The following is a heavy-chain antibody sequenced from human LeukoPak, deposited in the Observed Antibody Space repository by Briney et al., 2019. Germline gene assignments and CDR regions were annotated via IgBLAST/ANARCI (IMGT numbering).Heavy chain of an antibody. CDR2: INHSGST. CDR3: ARHHPEMATIIGPPEYYFDY. CDR1: GGSFSGYY. V-gene: IGHV4-34*01. Sequence: SETLSLTCAVYGGSFSGYYWSWIRQPPGKGLEWIGEINHSGSTNYNPSLKSRVTISVDTSKNQFSLKLSSVTAADTAVYYCARHHPEMATIIGPPEYYFDYWGQGTLVTVSS. D-gene: IGHD5-24*01. J-gene: IGHJ4*02.